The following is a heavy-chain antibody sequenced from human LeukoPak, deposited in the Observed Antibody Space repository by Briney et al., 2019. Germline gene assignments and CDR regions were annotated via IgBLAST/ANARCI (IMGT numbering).Heavy chain of an antibody. CDR3: ARQSVLDYYYYMDV. Sequence: SETLSLTCAVYGGSFSGYYWSWIRQPPGKGLEWIGEINRSGSTNYNPSLKSRVTISVDTSKNQFSLKLSSVTAADTAVYYCARQSVLDYYYYMDVWGKGTTVTISS. CDR2: INRSGST. D-gene: IGHD3-3*01. CDR1: GGSFSGYY. V-gene: IGHV4-34*01. J-gene: IGHJ6*03.